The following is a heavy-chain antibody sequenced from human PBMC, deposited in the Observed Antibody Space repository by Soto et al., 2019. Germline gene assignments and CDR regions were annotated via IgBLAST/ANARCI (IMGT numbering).Heavy chain of an antibody. CDR2: IIPIFGTA. J-gene: IGHJ4*02. V-gene: IGHV1-69*13. Sequence: GASVKVSCKASGGTFSSYAISWVRQAPGQGLEWMGGIIPIFGTANYAQKFQGRVTITADESTSTAYMELSSLRSEDTAVYYCARRYRYSSGRFDYWGQGTLVTVSS. CDR3: ARRYRYSSGRFDY. D-gene: IGHD6-19*01. CDR1: GGTFSSYA.